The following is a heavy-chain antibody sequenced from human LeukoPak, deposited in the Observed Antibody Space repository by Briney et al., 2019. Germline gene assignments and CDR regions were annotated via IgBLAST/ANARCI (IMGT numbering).Heavy chain of an antibody. CDR3: ARAMVRGVSHAAFDY. D-gene: IGHD3-10*01. V-gene: IGHV1-18*01. CDR2: ISAYNGNT. CDR1: GYTFTSYG. Sequence: ASVMVSCKTSGYTFTSYGISWVRQAPGQGLEWMGWISAYNGNTNYAQKVQGRVTMTTDTSTSTAYMELSSLRSEDTAVYYCARAMVRGVSHAAFDYWGQGTLVTVSS. J-gene: IGHJ4*02.